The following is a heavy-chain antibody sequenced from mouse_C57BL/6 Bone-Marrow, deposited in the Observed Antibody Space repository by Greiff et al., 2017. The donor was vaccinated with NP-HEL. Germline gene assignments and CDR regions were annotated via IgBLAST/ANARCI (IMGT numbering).Heavy chain of an antibody. J-gene: IGHJ1*03. V-gene: IGHV1-59*01. CDR1: GYTFTSYW. CDR2: IDPSDSYT. D-gene: IGHD2-4*01. CDR3: ARSGSTMITTRYLDV. Sequence: QVQLQQSGAELVRPGTSVKLSCKASGYTFTSYWMHWVKQRPGQGLEWIGVIDPSDSYTNYNQKFKGKATLTVDTSSSTAYMQLSSLTSEDSAVYYCARSGSTMITTRYLDVWGTGTTVTVSS.